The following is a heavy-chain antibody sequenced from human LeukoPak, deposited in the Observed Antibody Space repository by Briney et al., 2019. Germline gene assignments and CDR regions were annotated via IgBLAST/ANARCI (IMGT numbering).Heavy chain of an antibody. CDR1: GYTFTGYY. V-gene: IGHV1-69*13. CDR2: IIPIFGTA. CDR3: ARDRDGDYKSYYYYYGMDV. D-gene: IGHD4-17*01. Sequence: SVKVSCKASGYTFTGYYMHWVRQAPGQGLEWMGGIIPIFGTANYAQKFQGRVTITADESTSTAYMELSSLRSEDTAVYYCARDRDGDYKSYYYYYGMDVWGQGTTVTVSS. J-gene: IGHJ6*02.